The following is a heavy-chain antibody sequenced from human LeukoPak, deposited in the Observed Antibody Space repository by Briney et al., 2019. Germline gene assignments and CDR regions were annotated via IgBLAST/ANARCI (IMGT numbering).Heavy chain of an antibody. D-gene: IGHD3-22*01. Sequence: GGSLRLSCSASGITFSNNAMSWVRQAPGKGLEWVSAISGNGGSTYYADSVKGRFTISRDNSKNTLYLQTNSLRAEDTAVYYCAKDRRYYDSSGIFSWLDYWGQGTLVTVSS. V-gene: IGHV3-23*01. J-gene: IGHJ4*02. CDR3: AKDRRYYDSSGIFSWLDY. CDR2: ISGNGGST. CDR1: GITFSNNA.